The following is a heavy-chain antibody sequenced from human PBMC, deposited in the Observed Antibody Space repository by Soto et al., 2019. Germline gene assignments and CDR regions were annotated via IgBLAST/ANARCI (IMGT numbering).Heavy chain of an antibody. D-gene: IGHD1-26*01. V-gene: IGHV4-59*08. Sequence: SETLSLTCTVTGGSTSSYYWSWLRQPPGKGLEWIGYNSYSGSTDYNPSLKSRVTISVDTSKNQFSLKLTSVTAADAAVYYCARHQADGTGSFPFDYWGQGILVTVSS. J-gene: IGHJ4*02. CDR3: ARHQADGTGSFPFDY. CDR1: GGSTSSYY. CDR2: NSYSGST.